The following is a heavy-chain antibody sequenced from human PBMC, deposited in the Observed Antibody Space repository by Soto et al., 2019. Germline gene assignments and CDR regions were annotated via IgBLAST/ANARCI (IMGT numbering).Heavy chain of an antibody. CDR1: GGTFSSYP. CDR3: ARVGHITNYGMAV. Sequence: QVQLVQSGAEVKKPGSSVKVSCEASGGTFSSYPINWVRQAPGQGLEWMGGIIPFFGTSNYAQKFQGRVTITADDSTSTAYMELLSLRSEDTAVDYCARVGHITNYGMAVWGQGTTVTVSS. CDR2: IIPFFGTS. J-gene: IGHJ6*02. V-gene: IGHV1-69*01. D-gene: IGHD1-26*01.